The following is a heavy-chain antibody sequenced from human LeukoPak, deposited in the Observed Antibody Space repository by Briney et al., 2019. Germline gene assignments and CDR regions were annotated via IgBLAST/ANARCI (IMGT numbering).Heavy chain of an antibody. Sequence: GGSLRLSCAASGFTVGNNYMGWVRQAPGKGLEWVSVIYSGGSTYYSDSVKGRFTISRDNSKNTMYLQMSRLRVEDTAAYYCAKDLRRYFDLWGRGTLVTVSS. V-gene: IGHV3-66*01. J-gene: IGHJ2*01. CDR3: AKDLRRYFDL. CDR1: GFTVGNNY. CDR2: IYSGGST.